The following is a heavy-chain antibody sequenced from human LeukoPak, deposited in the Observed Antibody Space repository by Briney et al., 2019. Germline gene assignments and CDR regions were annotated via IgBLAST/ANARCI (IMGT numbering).Heavy chain of an antibody. J-gene: IGHJ4*02. Sequence: GGSLRLSCAASGFTFSSYAMSWVRQAPGEGLEWVSAISGSGGSTYYADSVKGRFTISRDNSKNTLYLQMNSPRAEDTAVYYCAKDAWLQRAGPFDYWGQGTLVTVSS. CDR2: ISGSGGST. CDR3: AKDAWLQRAGPFDY. V-gene: IGHV3-23*01. D-gene: IGHD5-24*01. CDR1: GFTFSSYA.